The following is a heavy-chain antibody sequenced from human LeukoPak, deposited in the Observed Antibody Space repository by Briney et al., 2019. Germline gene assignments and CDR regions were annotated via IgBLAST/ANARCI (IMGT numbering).Heavy chain of an antibody. CDR2: IYSGGST. D-gene: IGHD6-13*01. V-gene: IGHV3-53*01. Sequence: PGGSLRLSCAASGFTVSSNYMSWVRQAPGKGLEWVSVIYSGGSTYYADSVKGRFTISRDNSKNTLYLQMNSLRAEDTAVYYCARDWDSSSYYYGMDVWGQGTTVTVSS. CDR1: GFTVSSNY. CDR3: ARDWDSSSYYYGMDV. J-gene: IGHJ6*02.